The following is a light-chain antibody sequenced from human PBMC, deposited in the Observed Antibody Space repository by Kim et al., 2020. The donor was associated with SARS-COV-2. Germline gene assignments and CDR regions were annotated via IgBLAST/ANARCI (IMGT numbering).Light chain of an antibody. V-gene: IGLV1-40*01. CDR2: GNS. Sequence: VTISRTGSSPHSGAGYDVPGYPPLPGTAPQPLIFGNSHRPPGVPDRFLGSKAGTSASLAIPGLQAEDEADYYCQSYDSSLSGSRVFGGGTKVTVL. CDR3: QSYDSSLSGSRV. CDR1: SPHSGAGYD. J-gene: IGLJ3*02.